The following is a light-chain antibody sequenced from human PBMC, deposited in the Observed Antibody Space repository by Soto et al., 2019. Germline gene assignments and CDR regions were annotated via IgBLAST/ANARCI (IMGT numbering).Light chain of an antibody. V-gene: IGLV2-14*03. CDR3: SSYTIRSTYV. J-gene: IGLJ1*01. CDR1: RGDVGGYNY. Sequence: QSALTQPASVSGSPGQSITISCSGTRGDVGGYNYVYWHQHHPGKAPKLLIYDVTNRPSGVSNRFSPSKSGNTASLTISGLQPEDEADYYCSSYTIRSTYVFGTGTKLTVL. CDR2: DVT.